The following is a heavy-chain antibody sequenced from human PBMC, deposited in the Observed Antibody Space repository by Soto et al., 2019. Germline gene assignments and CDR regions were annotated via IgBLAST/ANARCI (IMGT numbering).Heavy chain of an antibody. J-gene: IGHJ6*02. CDR3: ARDNRIAVALHYYYYYGMDV. D-gene: IGHD6-19*01. V-gene: IGHV3-21*01. Sequence: GGSLRLSCAASGFTFSSYSMNWVRQAPGKGLEWVSSISSSSSYIYYADSVKGRFTISRDNAKNSLYLQMNSLRAEDTAVYYCARDNRIAVALHYYYYYGMDVWGQGTTVTVSS. CDR2: ISSSSSYI. CDR1: GFTFSSYS.